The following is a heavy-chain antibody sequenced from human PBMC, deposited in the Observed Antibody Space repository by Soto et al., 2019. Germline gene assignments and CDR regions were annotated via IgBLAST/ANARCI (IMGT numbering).Heavy chain of an antibody. CDR2: ISYDGSNK. J-gene: IGHJ1*01. D-gene: IGHD2-15*01. CDR3: AKDSGQLLLYFQH. CDR1: GFTFSSYG. Sequence: GGSLRLSCAASGFTFSSYGMHWVRQAPGKGLEWVAVISYDGSNKYYADSVKGRFTISRDNSKNTLYLQMNSLRAEDTAVYYCAKDSGQLLLYFQHWGQGTLVTVSS. V-gene: IGHV3-30*18.